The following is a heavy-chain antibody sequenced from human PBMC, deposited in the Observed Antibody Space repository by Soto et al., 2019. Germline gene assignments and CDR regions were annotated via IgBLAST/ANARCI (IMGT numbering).Heavy chain of an antibody. V-gene: IGHV5-51*01. Sequence: PGESLKISCRCSGYTFSNFWIAWVRHLPGKGLEWMGIIYPGDHETRYSSSFHGKVTISADKSSNTAYLQWSSLEASDSAFYYCARSPRSSPYFDYWGQGALVTVSS. CDR3: ARSPRSSPYFDY. CDR1: GYTFSNFW. J-gene: IGHJ4*02. CDR2: IYPGDHET. D-gene: IGHD6-13*01.